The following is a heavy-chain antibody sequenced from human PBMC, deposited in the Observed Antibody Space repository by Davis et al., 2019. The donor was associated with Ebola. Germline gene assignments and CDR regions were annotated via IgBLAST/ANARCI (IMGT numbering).Heavy chain of an antibody. Sequence: ASVKVSCKASGGTFSSYAISWVRQAPGQGLEWMGWISAYNGNTNYAQKLQGRVTMTTDTSTSTAYMELRSLRSDDTAVYYCARDRTEYYDSSGYPHDYWGQGTLVTVSS. CDR1: GGTFSSYA. J-gene: IGHJ4*02. V-gene: IGHV1-18*01. CDR2: ISAYNGNT. D-gene: IGHD3-22*01. CDR3: ARDRTEYYDSSGYPHDY.